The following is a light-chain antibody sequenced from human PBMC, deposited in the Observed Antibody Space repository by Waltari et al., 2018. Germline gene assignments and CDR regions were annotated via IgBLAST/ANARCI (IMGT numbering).Light chain of an antibody. CDR3: QQYYDGRT. CDR1: QSISIY. V-gene: IGKV3-15*01. Sequence: EIVMTQSPATLSVSPGERATLSCRASQSISIYLAWFQQKPGKAPRLLLYHASTRATGIPARLSGRGYGTEFTLTISSVQSEDFAVYYCQQYYDGRTFGQGTKLGIK. J-gene: IGKJ2*01. CDR2: HAS.